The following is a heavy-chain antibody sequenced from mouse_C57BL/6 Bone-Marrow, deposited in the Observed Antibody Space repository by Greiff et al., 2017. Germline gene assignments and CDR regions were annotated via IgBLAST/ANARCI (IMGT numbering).Heavy chain of an antibody. V-gene: IGHV1-15*01. CDR1: GYTFTDYE. D-gene: IGHD1-1*01. CDR2: IDPETGGT. Sequence: QVQLQQSGAELVRPGASVTLSCKASGYTFTDYEMHWVKQTPVHGLEWIGAIDPETGGTAYNQKFKGKAILTADKSSSPAYMGLRSLTSEESAVYYCTRVLRGFAYWGQGTLVTVSA. CDR3: TRVLRGFAY. J-gene: IGHJ3*01.